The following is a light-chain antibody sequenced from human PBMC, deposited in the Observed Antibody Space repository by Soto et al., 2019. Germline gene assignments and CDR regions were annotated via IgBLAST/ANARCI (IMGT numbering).Light chain of an antibody. V-gene: IGKV1-12*01. CDR2: AAS. CDR1: QGITTW. CDR3: QQVDSFPLT. Sequence: DIQMTQSPSSVSASVGDRVTITCRASQGITTWLAWYQQRLGTAPKLLIYAASSLQSGVPSRFSGSGSGREFTLTISSLQPEDSATYYCQQVDSFPLTFGGGTQVEIK. J-gene: IGKJ4*01.